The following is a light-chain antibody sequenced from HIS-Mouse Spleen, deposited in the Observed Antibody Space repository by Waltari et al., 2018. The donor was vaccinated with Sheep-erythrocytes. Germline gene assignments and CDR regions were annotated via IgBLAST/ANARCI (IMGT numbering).Light chain of an antibody. V-gene: IGKV1-27*01. CDR1: QGIRNY. J-gene: IGKJ4*01. CDR2: AAS. CDR3: QKYNSAPLT. Sequence: IWMTQSPSLLPASTGDRVTITCRASQGIRNYLAWYQQKPGKVPKLLIYAASTLQSGVPSRFSGSGSGTDFTLTISSLQPEDVATYYCQKYNSAPLTFGGGTKVEIK.